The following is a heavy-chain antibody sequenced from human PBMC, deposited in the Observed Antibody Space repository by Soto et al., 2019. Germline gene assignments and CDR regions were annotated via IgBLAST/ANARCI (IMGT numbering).Heavy chain of an antibody. V-gene: IGHV3-74*01. J-gene: IGHJ4*02. Sequence: DVQLVQSGGGVVQPGGSLRLSCSGSGFTFGSYWMHWVRQVPGKGLVWVSRINSDGSSIKYADSVKGRITISRDKDKNTLYLQLTSLGGDDTAIYYCARTALRLPAFDYWGQGTLVTVSS. CDR3: ARTALRLPAFDY. CDR2: INSDGSSI. CDR1: GFTFGSYW. D-gene: IGHD2-2*01.